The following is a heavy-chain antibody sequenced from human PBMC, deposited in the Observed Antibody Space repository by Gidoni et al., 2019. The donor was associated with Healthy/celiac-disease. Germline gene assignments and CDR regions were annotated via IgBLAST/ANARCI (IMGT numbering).Heavy chain of an antibody. CDR2: ISWNSGSI. D-gene: IGHD3-10*01. J-gene: IGHJ4*02. CDR1: GFPFAVYA. Sequence: EVQLVESGGGLVQPGRSLRLSCPASGFPFAVYAIHWVRQAPGKGLEWVSGISWNSGSIGYADSVKGRFTISRDNAKNSLYLQMNSLRAEDTALYYCAKGGVVRGVIITTSFDYWGQGTLVTVSS. CDR3: AKGGVVRGVIITTSFDY. V-gene: IGHV3-9*01.